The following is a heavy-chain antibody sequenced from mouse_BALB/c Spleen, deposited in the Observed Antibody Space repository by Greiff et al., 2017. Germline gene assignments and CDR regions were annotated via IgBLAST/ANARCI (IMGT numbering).Heavy chain of an antibody. CDR3: ARWGRRGRYFDY. Sequence: EVQLQQSGAELVKPGASVKLSCTASGFNIKDTYMHWVKQRPEQGLEWIGRIDPANGNTKYDPKFQGKATITADTSSNTAYLQLSSLTSEDTAVYYCARWGRRGRYFDYWGQGTTLTVSS. J-gene: IGHJ2*01. CDR2: IDPANGNT. CDR1: GFNIKDTY. D-gene: IGHD3-3*01. V-gene: IGHV14-3*02.